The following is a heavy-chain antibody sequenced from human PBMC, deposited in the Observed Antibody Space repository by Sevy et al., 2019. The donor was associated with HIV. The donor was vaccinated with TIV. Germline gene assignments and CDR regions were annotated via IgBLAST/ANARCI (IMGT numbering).Heavy chain of an antibody. CDR2: IKQDGSEK. Sequence: GESLKISCAASGFTFSSYWMSWVRQAPGKGLEWVANIKQDGSEKYYVDSVKGRFTISRDNAKNSLYLQMNSLRAEDTAVYYCAREGYCSSTSCYGVAFDIWGQGTMVTVSS. CDR1: GFTFSSYW. CDR3: AREGYCSSTSCYGVAFDI. V-gene: IGHV3-7*01. J-gene: IGHJ3*02. D-gene: IGHD2-2*01.